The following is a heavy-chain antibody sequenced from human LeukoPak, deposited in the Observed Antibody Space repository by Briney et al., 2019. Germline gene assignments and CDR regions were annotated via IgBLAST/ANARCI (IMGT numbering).Heavy chain of an antibody. CDR2: IIPIFGTA. CDR3: ARVPSSGYYYYYYYMDV. D-gene: IGHD3-22*01. V-gene: IGHV1-69*06. CDR1: GGTFNSYA. Sequence: ASVKVSCKASGGTFNSYAISWVRQAPGQGLEWMGGIIPIFGTANYAQKFQGRVTITADKSTSTAYMELSSLRSEDTAVYYCARVPSSGYYYYYYYMDVWGKGTTVTVSS. J-gene: IGHJ6*03.